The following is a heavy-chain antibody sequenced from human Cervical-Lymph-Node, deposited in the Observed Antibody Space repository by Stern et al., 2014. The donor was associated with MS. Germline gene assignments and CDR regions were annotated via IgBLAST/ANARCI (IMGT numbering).Heavy chain of an antibody. D-gene: IGHD2-2*01. Sequence: DQLVQSRGGLVKPGGSQRLSCATPGFTFSSYSMNWVRPSPGKRLEWVSSISSSSSYIYYADSVKGRFTISRDNAKNSLYLQMNSLRAEDTAVYYCARERAVGDYWGQGTLVTVSS. CDR1: GFTFSSYS. CDR2: ISSSSSYI. J-gene: IGHJ4*02. V-gene: IGHV3-21*01. CDR3: ARERAVGDY.